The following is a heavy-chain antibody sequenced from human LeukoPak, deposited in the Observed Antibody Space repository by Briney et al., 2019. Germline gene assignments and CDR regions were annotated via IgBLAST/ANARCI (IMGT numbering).Heavy chain of an antibody. CDR2: ISGSGGST. J-gene: IGHJ4*02. V-gene: IGHV3-23*01. D-gene: IGHD3-10*01. CDR1: GFTFSSYA. Sequence: PGGSLRLSCAASGFTFSSYAMSWVRQAPGKGLEWVSAISGSGGSTYYADSVKGRFTISRDNSKNTLYLQMNSLRAEDTAVYYCASQESMVRGGHDYWGQGTLVTVSS. CDR3: ASQESMVRGGHDY.